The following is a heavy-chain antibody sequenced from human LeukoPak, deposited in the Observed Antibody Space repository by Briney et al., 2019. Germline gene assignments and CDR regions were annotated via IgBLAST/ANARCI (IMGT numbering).Heavy chain of an antibody. J-gene: IGHJ6*02. V-gene: IGHV4-61*01. CDR2: IYYSGST. D-gene: IGHD2-2*01. CDR3: ARGNVVPATDYYYYYGMDV. CDR1: GGSVSSGSYY. Sequence: SETLSLTCTVSGGSVSSGSYYWSWIRQPPGKGLEWIGYIYYSGSTNYNPSLKSRVTISVDTSKNQFSLKLSSVTAADTAVYYCARGNVVPATDYYYYYGMDVWGQGTTVTVSS.